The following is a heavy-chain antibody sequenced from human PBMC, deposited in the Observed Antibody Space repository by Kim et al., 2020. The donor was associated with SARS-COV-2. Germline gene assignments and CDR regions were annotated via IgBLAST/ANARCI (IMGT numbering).Heavy chain of an antibody. CDR3: ARDLSITMIVYYGMDV. D-gene: IGHD3-22*01. Sequence: GGSLRLSCAASGFTFSSYAMHWVRQAPGKGLEWVAVISYDGSNKYYADSVKGRFTISRDNSKNTLYLQMNSLRAEDTAVYYCARDLSITMIVYYGMDVWGQGTTVTVSS. CDR2: ISYDGSNK. V-gene: IGHV3-30-3*01. CDR1: GFTFSSYA. J-gene: IGHJ6*02.